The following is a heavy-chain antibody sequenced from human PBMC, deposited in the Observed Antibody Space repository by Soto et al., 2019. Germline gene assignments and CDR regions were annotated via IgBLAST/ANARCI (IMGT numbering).Heavy chain of an antibody. V-gene: IGHV1-18*01. J-gene: IGHJ6*02. CDR2: ISAYNGNT. CDR1: GYTFTSYG. D-gene: IGHD2-21*02. Sequence: ASVKVSCKASGYTFTSYGISWVRQAPGQGLERMGWISAYNGNTNYAQKLQGRVTMTTDTSTSTAYMELRSLRSDDTAVYYCARDRNGNCGGDCYLYYYGMDVWGQGTTVTVSS. CDR3: ARDRNGNCGGDCYLYYYGMDV.